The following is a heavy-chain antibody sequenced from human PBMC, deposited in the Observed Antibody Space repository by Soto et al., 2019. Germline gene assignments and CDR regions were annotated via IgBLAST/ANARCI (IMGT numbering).Heavy chain of an antibody. CDR3: AGHYGRIYYYYGMDV. D-gene: IGHD2-15*01. CDR2: IYYSGST. Sequence: SETLSLTYTVSGGSISSSSYYWGWIRQPPGKGLEWIGSIYYSGSTYYNTSLKSRVTISVDTSTNQFSLKLSSVTAADTAVYYFAGHYGRIYYYYGMDVWGQGTTVNVSS. V-gene: IGHV4-39*01. CDR1: GGSISSSSYY. J-gene: IGHJ6*02.